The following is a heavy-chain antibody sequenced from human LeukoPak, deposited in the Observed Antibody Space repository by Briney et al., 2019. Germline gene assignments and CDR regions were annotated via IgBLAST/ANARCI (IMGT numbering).Heavy chain of an antibody. CDR1: GFTFSSYA. V-gene: IGHV3-23*01. Sequence: PGGSLRLSCAASGFTFSSYAMSWVRQVPGRGLEWVSAISGSGGSTNYADSVKGRFTISRDNSKNTLYLQMNSLRAEDTAVYYCAKGGSIAARQGGDYWGQGTLATVSS. J-gene: IGHJ4*02. CDR2: ISGSGGST. CDR3: AKGGSIAARQGGDY. D-gene: IGHD6-6*01.